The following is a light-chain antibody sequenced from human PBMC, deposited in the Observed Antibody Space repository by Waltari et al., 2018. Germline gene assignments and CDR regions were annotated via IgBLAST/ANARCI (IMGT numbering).Light chain of an antibody. V-gene: IGKV2-30*02. J-gene: IGKJ2*01. CDR3: MQGAHWPYT. CDR2: KVS. Sequence: DVVMTQSPRSLPVTLGQPASISCRSRQSLVHSDGNTYLSWFQQRPGQSPRRLIYKVSNRDSGAPDRFSGSGSGNDFTLKTSRVEAEDVAVYFCMQGAHWPYTFGQGPALELK. CDR1: QSLVHSDGNTY.